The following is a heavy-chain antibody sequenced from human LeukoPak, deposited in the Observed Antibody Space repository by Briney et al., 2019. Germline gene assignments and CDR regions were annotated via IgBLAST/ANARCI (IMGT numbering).Heavy chain of an antibody. J-gene: IGHJ4*02. CDR3: ARDINRDFDD. CDR2: ISGSSYHI. D-gene: IGHD1-14*01. V-gene: IGHV3-21*01. CDR1: GFTFSSSS. Sequence: GGSLRLSCAASGFTFSSSSMNWVRQAPGKGLEWVSSISGSSYHIYYAGSVKGRFTISRDNAKYSRHLQMNSLRAEDTAVYYCARDINRDFDDWGQGTLVSVSS.